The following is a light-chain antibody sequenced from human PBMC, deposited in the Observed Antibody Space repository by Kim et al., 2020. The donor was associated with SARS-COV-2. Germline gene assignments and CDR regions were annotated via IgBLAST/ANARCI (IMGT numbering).Light chain of an antibody. CDR1: QGISNS. V-gene: IGKV1-NL1*01. CDR3: QQSYGTPWT. J-gene: IGKJ1*01. CDR2: AAS. Sequence: ASVGDTVTITCRASQGISNSLAWYQQKPGQAPKLLVFAASKLQSGVPSRFSGSGSGTTYTLTITSLQPEDFGTFYCQQSYGTPWTFGQGTKVDTK.